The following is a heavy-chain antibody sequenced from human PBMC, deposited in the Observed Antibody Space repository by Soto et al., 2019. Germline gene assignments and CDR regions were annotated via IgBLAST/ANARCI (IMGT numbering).Heavy chain of an antibody. CDR3: ARDPPLVRYFDWLSLVGYGMDV. CDR2: ISSSSSTI. CDR1: GFTFSSYS. J-gene: IGHJ6*02. V-gene: IGHV3-48*02. Sequence: GGSLRLSCAASGFTFSSYSMNWVRQAPGKGLEWVSYISSSSSTIYYADSVKGRFTISRDNAKNSLYLQMNSLRDEDTAVYYCARDPPLVRYFDWLSLVGYGMDVWGQGTTVTVSS. D-gene: IGHD3-9*01.